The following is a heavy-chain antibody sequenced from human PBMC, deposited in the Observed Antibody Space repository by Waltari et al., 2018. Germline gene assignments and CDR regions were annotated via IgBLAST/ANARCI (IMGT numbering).Heavy chain of an antibody. V-gene: IGHV4-4*02. CDR1: GVAMPTSKW. CDR3: AREDSREDGLFHY. Sequence: QEQLEESGPGLVKPSGTMSLTCTVSGVAMPTSKWWSWVRQSPGKGLEWIGEISHDGNTKYSPSLRIRVTISRDKSNNQFSLHLDSVTAADTAVYFCAREDSREDGLFHYWGQGALVTVSS. D-gene: IGHD4-4*01. J-gene: IGHJ1*01. CDR2: ISHDGNT.